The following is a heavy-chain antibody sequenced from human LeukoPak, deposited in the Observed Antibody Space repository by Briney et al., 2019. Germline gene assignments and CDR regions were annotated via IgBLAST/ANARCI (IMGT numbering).Heavy chain of an antibody. CDR3: ARDPGGSIALDY. V-gene: IGHV3-21*01. CDR2: ISSRSSYI. CDR1: GFTFSSYT. J-gene: IGHJ4*02. D-gene: IGHD6-13*01. Sequence: AGGSLRLSCAASGFTFSSYTLNWVRQAPGRGLEWVSSISSRSSYIYYGDSVKGRFTISRDNAKNSLCLQMNTLRAEDTAVYYCARDPGGSIALDYWGQGTLVTVSS.